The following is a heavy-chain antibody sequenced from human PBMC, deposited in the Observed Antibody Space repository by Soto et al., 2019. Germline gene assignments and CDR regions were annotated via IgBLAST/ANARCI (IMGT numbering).Heavy chain of an antibody. CDR1: GFTFDDYA. CDR3: AKVRSSGWGFFDY. D-gene: IGHD6-19*01. Sequence: EVQLVESGGGLVQPGRSLRLSCAASGFTFDDYAMHWVRQAPGKGLEWVSGISWNSGSIGYADYVKGRFTISRDNAKNSLYLQMNSLRAEDTALYYCAKVRSSGWGFFDYWGQGTLVTVSS. CDR2: ISWNSGSI. V-gene: IGHV3-9*01. J-gene: IGHJ4*02.